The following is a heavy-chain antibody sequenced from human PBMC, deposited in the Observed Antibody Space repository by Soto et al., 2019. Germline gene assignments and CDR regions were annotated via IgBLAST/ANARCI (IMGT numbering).Heavy chain of an antibody. CDR3: AKVDCSSTSCYFLYYYYGMDV. Sequence: QVQLVESGGGVVQPGRSLRLSCAASGFTFSSYGMHWVRQAPGKGLEWVAVISYDGSNKYCADSVKGRFTISRDNSKNTLYLQMNSLRAEDTAVYYCAKVDCSSTSCYFLYYYYGMDVWGQGTTVTVSS. CDR1: GFTFSSYG. CDR2: ISYDGSNK. D-gene: IGHD2-2*01. V-gene: IGHV3-30*18. J-gene: IGHJ6*02.